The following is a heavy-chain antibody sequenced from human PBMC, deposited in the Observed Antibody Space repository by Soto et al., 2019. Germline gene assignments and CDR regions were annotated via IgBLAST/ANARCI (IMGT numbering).Heavy chain of an antibody. D-gene: IGHD3-9*01. V-gene: IGHV3-64*01. CDR1: GFTFSKYA. CDR2: ITSNGGST. J-gene: IGHJ4*02. CDR3: VRDPTGDDILTGPGFDY. Sequence: PGGSLRLSCAASGFTFSKYAMHWVRQAPGKGLEYVSAITSNGGSTYYANSVKGRFTISRDNSKNTLYLQMGSLRPEDMAVYYCVRDPTGDDILTGPGFDYWGQGTLVTVSS.